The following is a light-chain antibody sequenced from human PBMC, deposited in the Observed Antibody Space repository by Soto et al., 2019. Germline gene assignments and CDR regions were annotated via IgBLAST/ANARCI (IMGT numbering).Light chain of an antibody. CDR1: QSVSSSY. Sequence: ESVLTQSPGTLSLSPGERATLSCRASQSVSSSYLAWYQQKPGQAPRLLIYGASSRATGIPDRFSGSGSGTDFTLTISRLEPEDLAVYYYQQYXSSPRTFGQGTKVDIK. V-gene: IGKV3-20*01. CDR2: GAS. CDR3: QQYXSSPRT. J-gene: IGKJ1*01.